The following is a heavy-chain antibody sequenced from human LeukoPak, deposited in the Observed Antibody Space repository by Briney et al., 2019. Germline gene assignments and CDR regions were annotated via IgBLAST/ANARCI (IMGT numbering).Heavy chain of an antibody. CDR2: INPSGGST. V-gene: IGHV1-46*03. D-gene: IGHD3-3*01. Sequence: APVKVSCKASGYTFTSYYMHWVRQAPGQGLEWMGIINPSGGSTSYAQKFQGRVTMTRDTSTSTVYMELSSLRSEDTAVYYCASGRITIFGVVNYSFDYWGQGTLVTVSS. J-gene: IGHJ4*02. CDR1: GYTFTSYY. CDR3: ASGRITIFGVVNYSFDY.